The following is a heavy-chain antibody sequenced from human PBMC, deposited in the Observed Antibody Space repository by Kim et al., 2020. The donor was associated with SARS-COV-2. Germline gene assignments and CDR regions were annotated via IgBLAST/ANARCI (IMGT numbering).Heavy chain of an antibody. D-gene: IGHD1-26*01. V-gene: IGHV4-31*03. CDR3: ARVVVTSSTWYFDL. CDR2: IFYSGST. CDR1: GGSISSGGYY. J-gene: IGHJ2*01. Sequence: SETLSLTCTVSGGSISSGGYYWTWIRQHPGTGLEWIGYIFYSGSTYYDPSLKSRVTISVDTSKNQFSLKLSSVTAADTALYYCARVVVTSSTWYFDLWGRGTLVTVSS.